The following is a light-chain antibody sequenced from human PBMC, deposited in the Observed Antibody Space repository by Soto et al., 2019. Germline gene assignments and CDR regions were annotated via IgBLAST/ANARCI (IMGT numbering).Light chain of an antibody. J-gene: IGKJ2*01. V-gene: IGKV1-39*01. CDR1: QSISDY. CDR2: AAS. Sequence: DIQMTQSPSSLSAFVGDRVTITCRARQSISDYLNWYQQKPGKAPKLLIYAASSLQSGVPSRFSGSGSGTDFTLTFSSLQPEDFATYYCPQSYSMPRTFGQGTKLEIK. CDR3: PQSYSMPRT.